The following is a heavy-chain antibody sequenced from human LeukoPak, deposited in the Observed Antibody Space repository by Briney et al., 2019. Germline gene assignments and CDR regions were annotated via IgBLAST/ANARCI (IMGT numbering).Heavy chain of an antibody. V-gene: IGHV4-59*12. J-gene: IGHJ4*02. CDR2: IYYSGST. D-gene: IGHD6-13*01. CDR1: GGSISNKY. CDR3: ARAGVAAAGSYFDY. Sequence: SETLSLTCTVSGGSISNKYWSWIRQPPGKGLEWIGYIYYSGSTNYNPSLKSRVTILVDTSKNQFSLKLSSVTAADTAVYYCARAGVAAAGSYFDYWGQGTLVTVSS.